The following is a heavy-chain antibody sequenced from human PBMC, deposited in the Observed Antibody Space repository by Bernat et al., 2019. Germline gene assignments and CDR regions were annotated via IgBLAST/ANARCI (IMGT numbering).Heavy chain of an antibody. Sequence: QVQLVQSGAEVKKPGASVKVSCKASGYTFTSYAMHWVRQAPGQWLEWMGWINAGNGNTKYSQKFQGRVTITRDTSASTAYMELSSLRSEDTAVYYCARGPPTYYYDSSGYYYVMGYWGQGTLVTVSS. CDR1: GYTFTSYA. D-gene: IGHD3-22*01. V-gene: IGHV1-3*01. J-gene: IGHJ4*02. CDR3: ARGPPTYYYDSSGYYYVMGY. CDR2: INAGNGNT.